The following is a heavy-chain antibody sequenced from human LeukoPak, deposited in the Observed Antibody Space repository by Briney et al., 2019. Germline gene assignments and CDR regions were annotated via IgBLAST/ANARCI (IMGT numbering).Heavy chain of an antibody. CDR3: ARRAKYCSSTSCPISIRRNWFDP. J-gene: IGHJ5*02. D-gene: IGHD2-2*01. CDR1: GGSISSSSYY. CDR2: IYYSGST. V-gene: IGHV4-39*07. Sequence: SETLSLTCTVSGGSISSSSYYWGWIRQPPGKGLEWIGSIYYSGSTYYNPSLKSRVTISVDTSKNQFSLKLSSVTAADTAVYYCARRAKYCSSTSCPISIRRNWFDPWGQGTLVTVSS.